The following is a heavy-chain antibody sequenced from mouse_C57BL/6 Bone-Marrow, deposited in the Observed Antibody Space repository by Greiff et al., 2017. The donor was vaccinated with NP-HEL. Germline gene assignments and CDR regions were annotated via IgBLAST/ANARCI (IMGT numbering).Heavy chain of an antibody. CDR1: GYAFTNYL. D-gene: IGHD1-1*01. V-gene: IGHV1-54*01. J-gene: IGHJ4*01. Sequence: VQLQQSGAELVRPGPSVKVSCKASGYAFTNYLIEWVKQRPGQGLEWIGVINPGSGGTNYNEKFKGKATLTADKSSSTAYMQLSSLTSEDSAVYFCARRQLRRSAMDYWGQGTSVTVSS. CDR2: INPGSGGT. CDR3: ARRQLRRSAMDY.